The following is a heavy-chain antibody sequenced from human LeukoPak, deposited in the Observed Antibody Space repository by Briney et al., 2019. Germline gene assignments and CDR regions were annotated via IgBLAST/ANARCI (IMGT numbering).Heavy chain of an antibody. D-gene: IGHD3-10*01. J-gene: IGHJ4*02. CDR2: ISSSSYI. CDR1: GFTFSSYS. Sequence: MAGGSLRLSCAASGFTFSSYSMNWVRQAPGKGLEWVSSISSSSYIYYADSVKGRFTISRDNAKNSLYLQMNSLRAEDTAVYYCARDDGFGTNFDYWGQGTLVTVSS. CDR3: ARDDGFGTNFDY. V-gene: IGHV3-21*04.